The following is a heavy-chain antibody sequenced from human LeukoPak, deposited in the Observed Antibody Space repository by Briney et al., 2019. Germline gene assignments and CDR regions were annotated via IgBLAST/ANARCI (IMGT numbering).Heavy chain of an antibody. Sequence: GGSLRLSCAASGFTFSSYSMNWVRQAPGKGLEWVSSISSSSSYIYYADSVKGRFTISRDNAKNSLYLQMNSLRAEDTAVYYCASLWFGELSPMDVWGQGTTVTVSS. J-gene: IGHJ6*02. V-gene: IGHV3-21*01. CDR2: ISSSSSYI. D-gene: IGHD3-10*01. CDR1: GFTFSSYS. CDR3: ASLWFGELSPMDV.